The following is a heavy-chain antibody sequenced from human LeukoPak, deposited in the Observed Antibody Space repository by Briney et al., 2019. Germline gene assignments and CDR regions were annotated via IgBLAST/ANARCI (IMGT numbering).Heavy chain of an antibody. J-gene: IGHJ4*02. CDR2: ISYDGSNK. CDR1: GFTFSSYA. D-gene: IGHD3-16*01. Sequence: PGGSLRLSCAASGFTFSSYAMHWVRQAPGKGLEWVAVISYDGSNKYYADSVKGRFTISRDNSKNTLYLQMNSLRAEDTAVYYCARDGGDHWGQGTLVTVSS. CDR3: ARDGGDH. V-gene: IGHV3-30*04.